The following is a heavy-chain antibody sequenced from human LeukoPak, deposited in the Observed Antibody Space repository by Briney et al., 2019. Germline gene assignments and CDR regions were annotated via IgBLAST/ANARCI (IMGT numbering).Heavy chain of an antibody. Sequence: PGGSLRLSCAASGFTFSSYSMNWVRQAPGKGLEWVSSISSSSSYIYYADSVKGRFTISRDNAKNSLNLQMNSLRAEDTAVYYCARDVGYCSSTSCYTAFDIWGQGTMVTVSS. J-gene: IGHJ3*02. CDR2: ISSSSSYI. D-gene: IGHD2-2*02. CDR1: GFTFSSYS. CDR3: ARDVGYCSSTSCYTAFDI. V-gene: IGHV3-21*01.